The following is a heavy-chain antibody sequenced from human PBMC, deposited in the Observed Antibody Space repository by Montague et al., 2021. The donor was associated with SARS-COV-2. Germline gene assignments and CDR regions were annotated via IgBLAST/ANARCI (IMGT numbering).Heavy chain of an antibody. Sequence: SETLSLTCSVSGDSIRSSGYYWGWIRQPPGKGLEWIGTVYYSGSTNYNPSLKSRVTMPVDTSKNQFSLELGSVTAADTAVYYCARLGFVELWLNLGWFDPWGQGTLVTASS. CDR1: GDSIRSSGYY. D-gene: IGHD3-16*02. V-gene: IGHV4-39*01. CDR3: ARLGFVELWLNLGWFDP. J-gene: IGHJ5*02. CDR2: VYYSGST.